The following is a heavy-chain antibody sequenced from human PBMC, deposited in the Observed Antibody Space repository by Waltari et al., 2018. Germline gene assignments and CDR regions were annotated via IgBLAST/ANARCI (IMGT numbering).Heavy chain of an antibody. CDR2: FYSSGSA. D-gene: IGHD1-26*01. Sequence: QVQLQESGPGLVTPSEPLSLTCTVSGDSISDYYWNWIRQPAGKGLEWIGRFYSSGSAKYNPSLTSLVTMSIDTSLNQLSLQRRPLTAPDTAVYYCARSGSYFSFDSWGRGSLVTVSS. CDR1: GDSISDYY. J-gene: IGHJ2*01. V-gene: IGHV4-4*07. CDR3: ARSGSYFSFDS.